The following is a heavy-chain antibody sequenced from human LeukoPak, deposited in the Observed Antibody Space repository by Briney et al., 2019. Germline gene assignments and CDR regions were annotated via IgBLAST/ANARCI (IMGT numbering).Heavy chain of an antibody. V-gene: IGHV3-74*01. D-gene: IGHD2/OR15-2a*01. CDR2: ISTDGSNT. J-gene: IGHJ6*02. Sequence: GGSLRLSCAASGFTFSRYWMHWLRQAPGKGLVWVSRISTDGSNTSYADSVKGRFTISRDNGKNTLYLQMNSLRAEDTAVYYCASYLTSIPSGMDVWGQGTTVTVSS. CDR1: GFTFSRYW. CDR3: ASYLTSIPSGMDV.